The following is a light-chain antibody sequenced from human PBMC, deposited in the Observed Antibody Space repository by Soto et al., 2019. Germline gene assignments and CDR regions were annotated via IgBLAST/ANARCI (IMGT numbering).Light chain of an antibody. J-gene: IGLJ3*02. V-gene: IGLV2-11*01. CDR1: SSDVGGYNY. CDR2: DVS. Sequence: QSALTQPRSVSGSPGQSVTISCTGTSSDVGGYNYVSWYQQNPGKAPKLMIYDVSKRPSGVSDRFSGSKSANTASLIISGLQAEDEADYYCAARDDSLSGHWVFGGGTKLTVL. CDR3: AARDDSLSGHWV.